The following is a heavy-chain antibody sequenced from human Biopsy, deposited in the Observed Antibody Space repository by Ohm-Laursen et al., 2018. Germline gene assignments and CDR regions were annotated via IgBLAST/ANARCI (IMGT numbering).Heavy chain of an antibody. CDR2: IIAVSGLV. D-gene: IGHD3-3*01. V-gene: IGHV1-69*10. Sequence: SVKVSCKTSGGTFSNYAISWVRQAPGEGLEWMGGIIAVSGLVNYAPKFQGRVSITADKSTTTAYMELSNLKSEDTAVYYCATPFQYYNSWGGYPPFDHWGQGTLVTVSS. CDR3: ATPFQYYNSWGGYPPFDH. CDR1: GGTFSNYA. J-gene: IGHJ4*02.